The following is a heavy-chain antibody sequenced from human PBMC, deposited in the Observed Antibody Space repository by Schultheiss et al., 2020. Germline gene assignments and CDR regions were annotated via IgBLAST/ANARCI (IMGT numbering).Heavy chain of an antibody. Sequence: QTLSLTCTVSGGSISSSSYYWGWIRQPPGKGLEWIGSIYYSGSTYYNPSLKSRVTISVDTSKNQFSLKLSSVTAADTAVYYCARGGLTANWFDPWGQGTLVTVSS. D-gene: IGHD7-27*01. CDR2: IYYSGST. CDR1: GGSISSSSYY. J-gene: IGHJ5*02. CDR3: ARGGLTANWFDP. V-gene: IGHV4-39*07.